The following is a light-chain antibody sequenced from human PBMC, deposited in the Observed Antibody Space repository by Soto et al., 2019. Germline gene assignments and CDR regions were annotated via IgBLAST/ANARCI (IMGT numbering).Light chain of an antibody. V-gene: IGLV1-44*01. CDR1: SSNIGGNT. CDR2: GDT. Sequence: QSVLTQPPSVSGTPGQRVTISCSGSSSNIGGNTVNWYQHLPGTAPTVLIHGDTHRPSGVPDRFSASKSGTSASLAISGLQSADEAEYYCAAFDDGVNGYVFGTGTKLTVL. CDR3: AAFDDGVNGYV. J-gene: IGLJ1*01.